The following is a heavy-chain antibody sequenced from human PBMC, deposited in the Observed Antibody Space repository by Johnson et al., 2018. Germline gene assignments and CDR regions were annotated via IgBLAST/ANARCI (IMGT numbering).Heavy chain of an antibody. CDR1: GFTFSSYS. D-gene: IGHD4-17*01. Sequence: VQLVQSGGGVVQPGRSXRLSCAASGFTFSSYSMNWVRQAPGKGLEWVSSISSTTSYISYADSLKGRFTISRDNTKNSLYLQMNSLRAEDTAVYYCATYGAHDAFDIWGQGTMVTVSS. CDR2: ISSTTSYI. J-gene: IGHJ3*02. V-gene: IGHV3-21*01. CDR3: ATYGAHDAFDI.